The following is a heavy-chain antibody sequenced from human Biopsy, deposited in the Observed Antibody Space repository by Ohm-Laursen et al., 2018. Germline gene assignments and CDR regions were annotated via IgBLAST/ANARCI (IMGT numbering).Heavy chain of an antibody. J-gene: IGHJ3*01. CDR3: ARLYRLDDYWNDDPPDAFDV. D-gene: IGHD3-3*01. V-gene: IGHV4-59*01. Sequence: GTLSLTCPVSGGSISNYYWNWIRQSPGEGLEWIGYISNRGSTNYNPSLRGRVTISVDTSKNQFSLKLSSLTAADTAVFFCARLYRLDDYWNDDPPDAFDVWGQGTVVTVSS. CDR1: GGSISNYY. CDR2: ISNRGST.